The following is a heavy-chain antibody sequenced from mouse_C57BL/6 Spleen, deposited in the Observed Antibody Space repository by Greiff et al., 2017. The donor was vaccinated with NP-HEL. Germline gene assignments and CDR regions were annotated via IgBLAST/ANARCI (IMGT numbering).Heavy chain of an antibody. D-gene: IGHD1-1*01. J-gene: IGHJ2*01. CDR3: AVVANDY. CDR1: GYTFNSYW. Sequence: QGPLQQPGAELVMPGASVKLSCQASGYTFNSYWMHWVKQRPGQGLEWIGEIDTSDSYTNYNQKFKGKSTLTVDKSSSTAYMQLSSLTSEDSAVYYCAVVANDYWGQGTTLTVSS. V-gene: IGHV1-69*01. CDR2: IDTSDSYT.